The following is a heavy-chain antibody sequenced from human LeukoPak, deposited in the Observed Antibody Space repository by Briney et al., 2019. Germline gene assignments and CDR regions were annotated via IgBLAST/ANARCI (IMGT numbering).Heavy chain of an antibody. V-gene: IGHV4-30-2*01. J-gene: IGHJ4*02. Sequence: SETLSLTCAGSDGSISSGGYSWSWIRQPPGKGLEWIGYIYHSGSTYYNPSLKSRVTISVDRSKNQFSLKLSSVTAADTAVYYCARTIHDSSGYRGYYFDYWGQGTLVTVSS. CDR1: DGSISSGGYS. D-gene: IGHD3-22*01. CDR2: IYHSGST. CDR3: ARTIHDSSGYRGYYFDY.